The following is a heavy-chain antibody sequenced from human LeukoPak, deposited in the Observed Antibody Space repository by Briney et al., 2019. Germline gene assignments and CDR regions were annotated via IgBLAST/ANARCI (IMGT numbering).Heavy chain of an antibody. CDR3: ARMELNGMDV. J-gene: IGHJ6*02. CDR2: ISYDGSNK. Sequence: GGSQRLSCAASGFTFSSYAMHWVRQAPGKGLEWVAVISYDGSNKYYADSVKGRFTISRDNSKNTLYLQMNSLRAEDTAVYYCARMELNGMDVWGQGTTVTVSS. D-gene: IGHD1-26*01. CDR1: GFTFSSYA. V-gene: IGHV3-30-3*01.